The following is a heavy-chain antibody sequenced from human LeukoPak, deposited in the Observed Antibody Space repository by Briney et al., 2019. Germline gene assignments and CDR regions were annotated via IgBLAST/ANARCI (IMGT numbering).Heavy chain of an antibody. Sequence: SETLSLTCAVYGGSFSGYYWSWIRQPPGKGLEWIGEINHSGSTNYNPSLKSRVTISVDTSKNQFSLKLSSVTAADTAVYYCACAGDYYDSSGYSLFDYWGEGTLVTVSS. CDR2: INHSGST. J-gene: IGHJ4*02. D-gene: IGHD3-22*01. CDR3: ACAGDYYDSSGYSLFDY. V-gene: IGHV4-34*01. CDR1: GGSFSGYY.